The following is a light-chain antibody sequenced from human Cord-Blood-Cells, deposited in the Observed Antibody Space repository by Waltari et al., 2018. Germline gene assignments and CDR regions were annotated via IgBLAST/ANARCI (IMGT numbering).Light chain of an antibody. CDR2: DVS. V-gene: IGLV2-11*01. CDR3: GSYAGSYTWV. Sequence: QSALTQPRSVSGSPGQSVTISCTGTSSDVGGFNYVSWYQQHPGKAPKLMIYDVSKRPTGVPDRFSGSKSGNTASLTSSGLQAEYEADYYCGSYAGSYTWVFGGGTKLTVL. CDR1: SSDVGGFNY. J-gene: IGLJ3*02.